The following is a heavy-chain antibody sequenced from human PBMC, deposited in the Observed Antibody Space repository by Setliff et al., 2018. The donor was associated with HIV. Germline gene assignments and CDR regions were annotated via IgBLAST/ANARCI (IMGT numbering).Heavy chain of an antibody. CDR3: ASTDYYDSSGYH. J-gene: IGHJ4*02. V-gene: IGHV4-31*03. D-gene: IGHD3-22*01. CDR1: GGSISSGGYY. Sequence: SETLSLTCTVSGGSISSGGYYWSWIRQHPGKGLEWIGYIYYSGSTYYNPTLKSRVTISVDTSKNQFSLKLSSVTAADTAVYYCASTDYYDSSGYHWGQGTLVTVSS. CDR2: IYYSGST.